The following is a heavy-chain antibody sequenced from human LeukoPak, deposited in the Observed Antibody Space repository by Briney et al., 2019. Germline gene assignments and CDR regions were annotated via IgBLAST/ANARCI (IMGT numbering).Heavy chain of an antibody. V-gene: IGHV3-23*01. CDR3: AKDAEGSGSYRPAGYLDY. J-gene: IGHJ4*02. Sequence: TGGSLRLSCAASGFTFSSYAMSWVRQAPGKGLEWVSAISGSGGSTYYADSVKGRFTISRDNSKNTLYLQMNSLGAEDTAVYYCAKDAEGSGSYRPAGYLDYWGQGTLVTVSS. CDR1: GFTFSSYA. CDR2: ISGSGGST. D-gene: IGHD3-10*01.